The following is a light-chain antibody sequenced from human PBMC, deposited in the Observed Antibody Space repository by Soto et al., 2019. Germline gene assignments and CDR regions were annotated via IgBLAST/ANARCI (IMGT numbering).Light chain of an antibody. CDR2: GTS. V-gene: IGKV1-39*01. Sequence: DIQMTQSPSSLSASVGDRVTITCRASQNINTNLNWYQQKPGKALKLLIYGTSSLQSGVPSRFSGSGSGTDFTLTISSLQPEDFATYYCQQSYTTPRTFGQWTKVDIK. CDR1: QNINTN. CDR3: QQSYTTPRT. J-gene: IGKJ1*01.